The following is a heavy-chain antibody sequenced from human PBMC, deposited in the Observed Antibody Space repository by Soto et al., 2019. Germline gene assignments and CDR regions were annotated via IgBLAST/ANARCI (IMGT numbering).Heavy chain of an antibody. V-gene: IGHV5-10-1*01. CDR3: DRHGFSGFEI. CDR1: GYPFPTYL. J-gene: IGHJ3*02. CDR2: IDPHDSYT. D-gene: IGHD5-12*01. Sequence: PGESLKISCQGSGYPFPTYLITWVSQMTGKGLEWMGRIDPHDSYTTYGPSFQGHVSISIDKSISTAYLQWSSLKASDTAIYYCDRHGFSGFEIWGRGTMVTV.